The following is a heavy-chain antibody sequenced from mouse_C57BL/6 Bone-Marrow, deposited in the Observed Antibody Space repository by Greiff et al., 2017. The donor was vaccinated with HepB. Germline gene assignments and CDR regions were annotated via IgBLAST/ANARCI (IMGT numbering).Heavy chain of an antibody. V-gene: IGHV5-12*01. Sequence: EVKVVESGGGLVQPGGSLKLSCAASGFTFSDYYMYWVRQTPEKRLEWVAYISNGGGSTYYPDTVKGRFTISRDNAKNTLYLQMSRLKSEDTAMYYCARQRDGSSSHFDYWGQGTTLTVSS. J-gene: IGHJ2*01. CDR1: GFTFSDYY. CDR2: ISNGGGST. D-gene: IGHD1-1*01. CDR3: ARQRDGSSSHFDY.